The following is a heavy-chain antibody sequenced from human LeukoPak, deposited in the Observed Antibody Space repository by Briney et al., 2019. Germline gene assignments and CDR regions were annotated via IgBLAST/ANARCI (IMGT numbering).Heavy chain of an antibody. CDR1: GFTVSSNY. CDR2: IYSGGST. CDR3: AREKNYYYGMDV. J-gene: IGHJ6*02. Sequence: GGSLRLSCAASGFTVSSNYMSWVRQAPGKGLEWVSVIYSGGSTYYADSVKGRFTISRDNSKNTLYLQMSSLRAEDTAVYYCAREKNYYYGMDVWGQGTTVTVSS. V-gene: IGHV3-53*01.